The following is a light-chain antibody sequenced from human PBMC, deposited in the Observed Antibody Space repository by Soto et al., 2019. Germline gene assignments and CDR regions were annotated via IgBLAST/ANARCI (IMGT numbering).Light chain of an antibody. Sequence: SYELTQPPSVSVPPGQTARLTCGGDNIGSKSVHWYQQKPGQAPVMVVYDDSDRPSGIPERFSGSNSGNTATLTISRVEAGDEADYFCQVWDSRSDHYVFGPGTKVTVL. CDR2: DDS. CDR1: NIGSKS. V-gene: IGLV3-21*02. J-gene: IGLJ1*01. CDR3: QVWDSRSDHYV.